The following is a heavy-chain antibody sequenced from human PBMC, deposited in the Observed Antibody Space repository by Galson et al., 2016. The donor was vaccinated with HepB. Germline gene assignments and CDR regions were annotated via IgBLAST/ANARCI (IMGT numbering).Heavy chain of an antibody. CDR1: GFTVSNNY. Sequence: SLRLSCAASGFTVSNNYMTWVRQAPGKGLEWVSAIFSGDATYYRDSVKGRFTISRDTPKNTLYLQMNNLRAEDTAIYYCEGYSDPFDIWGQGTMVTVSS. J-gene: IGHJ3*02. CDR3: EGYSDPFDI. CDR2: IFSGDAT. V-gene: IGHV3-53*01. D-gene: IGHD3-22*01.